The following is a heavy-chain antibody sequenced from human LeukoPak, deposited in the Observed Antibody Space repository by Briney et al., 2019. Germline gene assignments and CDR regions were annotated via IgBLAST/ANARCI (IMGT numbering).Heavy chain of an antibody. D-gene: IGHD4-11*01. V-gene: IGHV4-34*01. CDR2: INDGGTT. CDR3: ARSFYSNYDKWFDP. CDR1: GASFSGYY. J-gene: IGHJ5*02. Sequence: SETPSLTCVVYGASFSGYYWSWIRQPPGKGLECIGEINDGGTTNYNPSLKSRVSISIDRSKNHFYLILTSVTAADTATYYCARSFYSNYDKWFDPWGQGTLVTVSS.